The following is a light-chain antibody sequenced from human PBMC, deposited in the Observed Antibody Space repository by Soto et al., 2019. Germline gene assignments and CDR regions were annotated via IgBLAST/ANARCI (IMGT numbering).Light chain of an antibody. J-gene: IGKJ1*01. CDR1: QGIRDE. V-gene: IGKV1-6*01. CDR2: GAS. Sequence: AIQMTQSPSSLSASVGDRVTITCRASQGIRDELGWYQQKPGKAPKLLIYGASTLQSGVPSRFSGSGSGTDFTLTISSLQHEDFATYYCLQDYNFPWTFGQGTKVEIK. CDR3: LQDYNFPWT.